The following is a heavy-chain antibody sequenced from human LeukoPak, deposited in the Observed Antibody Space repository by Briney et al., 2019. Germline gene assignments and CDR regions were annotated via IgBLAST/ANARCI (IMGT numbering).Heavy chain of an antibody. CDR2: ISYDGSNK. V-gene: IGHV3-30*04. CDR1: GFTFSSYA. Sequence: PGGSLRLSCAASGFTFSSYAMHWVRQAPGKGLEWVAVISYDGSNKYYADSVKGRFTISRDNSKNTLYLQMNSLRAEDTAVYYCARDMSSSGYPTKIDAFDIWGQGTMVTVSS. D-gene: IGHD3-22*01. CDR3: ARDMSSSGYPTKIDAFDI. J-gene: IGHJ3*02.